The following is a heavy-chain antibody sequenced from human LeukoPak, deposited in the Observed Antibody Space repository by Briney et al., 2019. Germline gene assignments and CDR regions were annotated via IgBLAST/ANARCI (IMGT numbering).Heavy chain of an antibody. Sequence: GGSLRLSCAASGFTFSHYGMHWVRQAPGKGLEWVAFIRYDGSTEYYADSVKGQFTISRDNSKNTLYLQMNSLRAEDTAVYYCAKEMVTIFYNWFDPWGQGTLVTVSS. CDR2: IRYDGSTE. V-gene: IGHV3-30*02. J-gene: IGHJ5*02. D-gene: IGHD3-3*01. CDR1: GFTFSHYG. CDR3: AKEMVTIFYNWFDP.